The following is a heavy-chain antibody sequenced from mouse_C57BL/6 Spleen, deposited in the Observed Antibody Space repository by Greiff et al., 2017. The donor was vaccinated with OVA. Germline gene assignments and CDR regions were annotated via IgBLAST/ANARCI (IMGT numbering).Heavy chain of an antibody. V-gene: IGHV1-53*01. Sequence: VQLQQPGTELVKPGASVKLSCKASGYTFTSYWMHWVKQRPGQGLEWIGNINPSNGGTNYNEKFKSKATLTVDKSSSTAYMQLSSLISEDSAVYYCARSRVYYGSSYWYFDVWGTGTTVTVSS. J-gene: IGHJ1*03. D-gene: IGHD1-1*01. CDR2: INPSNGGT. CDR3: ARSRVYYGSSYWYFDV. CDR1: GYTFTSYW.